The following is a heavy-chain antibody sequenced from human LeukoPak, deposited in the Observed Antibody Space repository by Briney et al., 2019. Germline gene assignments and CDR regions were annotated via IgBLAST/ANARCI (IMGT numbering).Heavy chain of an antibody. D-gene: IGHD1-26*01. J-gene: IGHJ5*02. Sequence: SETLSLICTVSGGSISSSSYYWGWIRQPPGKGLERIGSMYYSGPTYYNPSLKSRVTISVDTSKNQFSLTLSSVTAADTAVYYCARHRYRSGSDWIDPWGQGTLVTVPS. CDR3: ARHRYRSGSDWIDP. CDR1: GGSISSSSYY. V-gene: IGHV4-39*01. CDR2: MYYSGPT.